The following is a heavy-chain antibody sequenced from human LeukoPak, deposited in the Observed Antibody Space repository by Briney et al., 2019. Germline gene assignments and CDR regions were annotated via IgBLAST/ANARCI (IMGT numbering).Heavy chain of an antibody. D-gene: IGHD3-10*01. V-gene: IGHV3-7*01. J-gene: IGHJ4*02. CDR3: ARAGPFGESYFDY. CDR1: GFTFSSYW. CDR2: IKQDGSEK. Sequence: GGSLRLSCAASGFTFSSYWMSWVRPAPGKGLEWVANIKQDGSEKYYVDSVKGRFTISRDNAKNSLYLQMNSLRAEDTAVYYCARAGPFGESYFDYWGQGTLVTVSS.